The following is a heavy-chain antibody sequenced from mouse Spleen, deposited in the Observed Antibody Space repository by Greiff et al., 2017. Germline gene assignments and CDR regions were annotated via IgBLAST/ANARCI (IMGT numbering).Heavy chain of an antibody. Sequence: QVQLQQPGAELVMPGASVKLSCKASGYTFTSYWMHWVKQRPGQGLEWIGEIDPSASYTNYNQKFKGKATLTVDKSSSTAYMQLSSLTSEDSAVCYCARDGVVDYWGQGTTLTISS. V-gene: IGHV1-69*01. J-gene: IGHJ2*01. D-gene: IGHD1-1*01. CDR1: GYTFTSYW. CDR2: IDPSASYT. CDR3: ARDGVVDY.